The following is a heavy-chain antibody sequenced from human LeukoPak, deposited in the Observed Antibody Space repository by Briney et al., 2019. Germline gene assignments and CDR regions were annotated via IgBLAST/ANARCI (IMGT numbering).Heavy chain of an antibody. D-gene: IGHD2/OR15-2a*01. V-gene: IGHV3-23*01. CDR3: AKSAFYDRLYFDS. CDR2: ISGSGGST. J-gene: IGHJ4*02. CDR1: GFTFSSYA. Sequence: PGGSLRLSCAASGFTFSSYAMSWVRQAPGKGLEWVSAISGSGGSTYYADSVKGRFTISRDNSKNTVYLQMNSLRAEDTAVYFCAKSAFYDRLYFDSWGQRTLVTVSS.